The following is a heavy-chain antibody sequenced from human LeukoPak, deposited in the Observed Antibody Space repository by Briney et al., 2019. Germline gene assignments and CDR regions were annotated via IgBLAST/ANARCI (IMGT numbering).Heavy chain of an antibody. CDR2: MSPNSGKT. V-gene: IGHV1-8*01. Sequence: ASVKVSCKTSGYSFTNYDINWVRQATGQGLEWMGWMSPNSGKTGYAQKFQGRVTMTRNISISTAYMELSSLRSEDTAVYYCATIVVVVAEDYYGMDVWGQGTTVTVSS. CDR3: ATIVVVVAEDYYGMDV. D-gene: IGHD2-15*01. J-gene: IGHJ6*02. CDR1: GYSFTNYD.